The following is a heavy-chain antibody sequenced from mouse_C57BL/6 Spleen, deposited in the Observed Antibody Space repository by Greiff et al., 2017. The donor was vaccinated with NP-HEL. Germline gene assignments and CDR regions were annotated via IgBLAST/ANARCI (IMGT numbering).Heavy chain of an antibody. CDR2: INPSSGYT. V-gene: IGHV1-7*01. Sequence: VQLQQSGAELAKPGASVKLSCKASGYTFTSYWMHWVKQRPGQGLEWIGYINPSSGYTKYNQKFKDKATLTADKSSSTAYMQLSSLTYEDSAVYYCARWRYDYDGYFDYWGQGTTLTVSS. CDR1: GYTFTSYW. J-gene: IGHJ2*01. D-gene: IGHD2-4*01. CDR3: ARWRYDYDGYFDY.